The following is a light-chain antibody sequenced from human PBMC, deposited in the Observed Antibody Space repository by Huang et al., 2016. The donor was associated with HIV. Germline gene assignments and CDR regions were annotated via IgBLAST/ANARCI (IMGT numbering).Light chain of an antibody. J-gene: IGKJ2*01. CDR3: QQRNDWPPYT. CDR1: QSVTNF. V-gene: IGKV3-11*01. CDR2: DAS. Sequence: EVVLTQSPATLSLSPGERAPLSCRASQSVTNFLAWYQPKPGQPPRLLIYDASTRATGIPPRFSGSGSGTDFTLTISSLEPEDFAVYYCQQRNDWPPYTFGQGTRLEIK.